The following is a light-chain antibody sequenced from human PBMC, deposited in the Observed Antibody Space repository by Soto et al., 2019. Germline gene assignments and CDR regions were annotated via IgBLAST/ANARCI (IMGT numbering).Light chain of an antibody. CDR2: TSS. Sequence: IQMTQSPSSLSASVGDRITMTFRASQTISTYLNWYQQKPGKAPKLLISTSSTLQSGVPSRFSGSGSGTEFTLSIRGLQPDDVATYFCQQSDQTPWAFGLGTKVEI. CDR1: QTISTY. CDR3: QQSDQTPWA. V-gene: IGKV1-39*01. J-gene: IGKJ1*01.